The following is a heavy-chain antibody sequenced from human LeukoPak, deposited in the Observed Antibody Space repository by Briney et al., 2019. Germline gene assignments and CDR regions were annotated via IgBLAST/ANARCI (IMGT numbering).Heavy chain of an antibody. J-gene: IGHJ3*02. Sequence: GGSLRLSCAASGFTFSDYYMSWIRQAPGKGLEWVSYISSSGSTIYYADSVKGRFTISRDNAKNSLYLQMNSLRAEDTAVYYCAREIYCSASSCTGGVFDIWGQGTMVTVSS. V-gene: IGHV3-11*01. D-gene: IGHD2-15*01. CDR3: AREIYCSASSCTGGVFDI. CDR1: GFTFSDYY. CDR2: ISSSGSTI.